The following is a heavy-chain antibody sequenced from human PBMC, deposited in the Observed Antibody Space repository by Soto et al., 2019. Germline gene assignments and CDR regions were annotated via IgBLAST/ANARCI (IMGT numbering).Heavy chain of an antibody. CDR2: INHSGST. J-gene: IGHJ4*02. CDR1: GGSFSGYY. D-gene: IGHD3-3*01. V-gene: IGHV4-34*01. Sequence: QVQLQQWGAGLLKPSETLSLTRAVYGGSFSGYYWSWIRQPPGKGLEWIGEINHSGSTNYNPSLKSRVTISVDTSKNQFSLKLSSVTAADTAVYYCARGGFWRWSADYWGQGTLVTVSS. CDR3: ARGGFWRWSADY.